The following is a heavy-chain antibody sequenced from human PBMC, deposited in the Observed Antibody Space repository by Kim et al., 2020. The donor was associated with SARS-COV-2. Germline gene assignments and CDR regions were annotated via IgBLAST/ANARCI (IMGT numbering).Heavy chain of an antibody. J-gene: IGHJ4*02. Sequence: GGSLRLSCAASGFIFSTYSMFWVRQAPGKGLEWVSYISVGSATIYYADSVKGRFTISRDDATSSLFLQLNSLRDEDTAVYYCARHRHYGSGTYYPPQHYFDYWGQGTLVTVSS. D-gene: IGHD3-10*01. CDR1: GFIFSTYS. CDR2: ISVGSATI. CDR3: ARHRHYGSGTYYPPQHYFDY. V-gene: IGHV3-48*02.